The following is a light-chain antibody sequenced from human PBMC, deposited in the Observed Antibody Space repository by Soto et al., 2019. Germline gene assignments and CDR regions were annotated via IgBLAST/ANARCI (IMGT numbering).Light chain of an antibody. CDR3: QQYNSWPLGT. CDR2: GAS. CDR1: QSVSSN. Sequence: EIVMTQSPATLSVSPGERATLSCRASQSVSSNLAWYQQKPGQAPRLLVYGASSRATGIPDRFSGFGSGTDFTLTISRLEPEDFAVYYCQQYNSWPLGTFGPGTKVDIK. J-gene: IGKJ3*01. V-gene: IGKV3D-15*01.